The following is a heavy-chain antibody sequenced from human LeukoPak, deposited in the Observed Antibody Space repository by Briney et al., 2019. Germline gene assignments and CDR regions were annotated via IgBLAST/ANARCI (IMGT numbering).Heavy chain of an antibody. Sequence: ASVKVSCKASGGTFSSYAISWVRQAPGQGLEWMGGIIPIFGTANYAQKFQGRVTVTADESTSTAYMEVSSLRSEDTAVYYCARAYSGYDFFDYWGQGILVTVSS. V-gene: IGHV1-69*13. J-gene: IGHJ4*02. CDR2: IIPIFGTA. CDR3: ARAYSGYDFFDY. D-gene: IGHD5-12*01. CDR1: GGTFSSYA.